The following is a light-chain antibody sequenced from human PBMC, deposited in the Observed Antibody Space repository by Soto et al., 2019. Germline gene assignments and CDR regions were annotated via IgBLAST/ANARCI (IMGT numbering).Light chain of an antibody. V-gene: IGLV1-40*01. Sequence: QSVLTHPPSVSWAPGHRVTISCTGSGSTIGAAYDVHWYQQFPGAAPKVLIYGNTNRPSGVPDRFSGSKSGTSASLAITGLQAEDEADYYCQTYDNSLNDYVFGTGTKVTVL. CDR3: QTYDNSLNDYV. CDR1: GSTIGAAYD. J-gene: IGLJ1*01. CDR2: GNT.